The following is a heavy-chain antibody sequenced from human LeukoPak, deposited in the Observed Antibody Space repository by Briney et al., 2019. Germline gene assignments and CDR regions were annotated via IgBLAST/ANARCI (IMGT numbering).Heavy chain of an antibody. CDR1: GDSISSYY. V-gene: IGHV4-59*01. Sequence: SETLSLTCTVSGDSISSYYWSWIRQSPGNGLEWIGSIYYCGSTNYNPSLKSRVTISVATSKNQFSLKLSSVPTADTAVYYCARSSGSLLGGGCDYWGQGTLVTVSS. CDR3: ARSSGSLLGGGCDY. D-gene: IGHD1-26*01. CDR2: IYYCGST. J-gene: IGHJ4*02.